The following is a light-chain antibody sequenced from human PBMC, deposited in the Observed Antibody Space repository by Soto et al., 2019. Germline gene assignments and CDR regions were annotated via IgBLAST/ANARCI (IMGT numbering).Light chain of an antibody. V-gene: IGKV3-20*01. CDR1: QSVNSNY. Sequence: ETVLTQSPGTLSLSPWERATLSCRASQSVNSNYLAWYQQKPGQAPRLLIYGASSRATGIPDRFSGSGSGTDFILTISRLEPDDFAAYYCQQYGRSPRTFGQGTKVDIK. CDR3: QQYGRSPRT. CDR2: GAS. J-gene: IGKJ1*01.